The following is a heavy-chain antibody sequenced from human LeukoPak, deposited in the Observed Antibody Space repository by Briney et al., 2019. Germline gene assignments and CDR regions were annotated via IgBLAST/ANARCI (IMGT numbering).Heavy chain of an antibody. V-gene: IGHV3-23*01. CDR1: GFTFSSYA. CDR3: AKDHANGGASYYFDY. CDR2: ISGSGGST. J-gene: IGHJ4*02. D-gene: IGHD2-21*01. Sequence: PGGSLTLSCAASGFTFSSYAMSWVRQAPGKGLEWVSAISGSGGSTYYADSVKGRFTISRDNSKNTLYLQMSSLRTEDTAVYYCAKDHANGGASYYFDYWGQGTVVTLSS.